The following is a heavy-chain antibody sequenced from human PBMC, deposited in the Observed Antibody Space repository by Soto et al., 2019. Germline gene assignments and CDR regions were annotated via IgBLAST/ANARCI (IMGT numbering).Heavy chain of an antibody. Sequence: QVQLVQSGAEVKKPGASVKVSCEGSGYTFIDYYMHWVRQAPGQGFEWMGRISPKSGGTNYAQKFQGRVTMTWDTSLNTSYMELSSLMSEDTAVYYCARPPGYISDWYYFDLWGQGTLVTVSS. D-gene: IGHD6-19*01. J-gene: IGHJ4*02. CDR3: ARPPGYISDWYYFDL. CDR2: ISPKSGGT. CDR1: GYTFIDYY. V-gene: IGHV1-2*02.